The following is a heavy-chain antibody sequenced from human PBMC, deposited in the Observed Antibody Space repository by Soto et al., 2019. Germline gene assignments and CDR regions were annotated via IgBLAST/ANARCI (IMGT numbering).Heavy chain of an antibody. D-gene: IGHD1-1*01. CDR2: FDPEDGEI. CDR1: GHTLTELS. Sequence: QVQLVQSGAEVKKPGASVKVSCRISGHTLTELSVHWVRQAPGKGLEWMGGFDPEDGEIIHAQKVQGRVTMTDDTAADSAYMEVSSPTSEDTAVYYCVAGGTRWLQYPVDYWGQGTLVTVSS. J-gene: IGHJ4*02. CDR3: VAGGTRWLQYPVDY. V-gene: IGHV1-24*01.